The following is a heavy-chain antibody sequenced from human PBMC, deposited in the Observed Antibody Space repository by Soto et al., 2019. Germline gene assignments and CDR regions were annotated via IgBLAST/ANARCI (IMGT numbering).Heavy chain of an antibody. Sequence: QVQLVQSGAEVKKPGSSVKVPCRAAGATFRSYPISWVRQAPGKGLEWMGGIIPIFGTANYAQNFQGRVTITADESTSTAYMELSSLRSEDTAVYYCARSTVTTPYYYGMDVWGQGTTVTVSS. CDR1: GATFRSYP. J-gene: IGHJ6*02. D-gene: IGHD4-17*01. CDR2: IIPIFGTA. V-gene: IGHV1-69*01. CDR3: ARSTVTTPYYYGMDV.